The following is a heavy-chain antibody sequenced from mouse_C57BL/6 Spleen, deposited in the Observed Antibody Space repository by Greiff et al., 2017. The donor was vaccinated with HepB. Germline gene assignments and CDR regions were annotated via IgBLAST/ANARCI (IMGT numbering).Heavy chain of an antibody. CDR3: AREGPNWGFAY. Sequence: QESGPELVKPGASVKISCKASGYSFTSYYIHWVKQRPGQGLEWIGWIYPGSGNTKYNEKFKGKATLTADTSSSTAYMQLSSLTSEDSAVYYCAREGPNWGFAYWGQGTLVTVSA. J-gene: IGHJ3*01. CDR1: GYSFTSYY. V-gene: IGHV1-66*01. D-gene: IGHD4-1*01. CDR2: IYPGSGNT.